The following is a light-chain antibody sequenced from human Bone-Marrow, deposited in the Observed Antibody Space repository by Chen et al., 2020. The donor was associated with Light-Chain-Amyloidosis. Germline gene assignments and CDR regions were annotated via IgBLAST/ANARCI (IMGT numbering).Light chain of an antibody. J-gene: IGKJ2*01. V-gene: IGKV4-1*01. Sequence: DTVMTQSPDSLAVSLGERATINCKSSQNLLYSSNNKNYLAWYQQKSGQPPKLLIYWASARESGVADRFSGGGSGTDFTLTISTLQAEDVAVYYCQQYYNTPYTFGQGTKLEIK. CDR1: QNLLYSSNNKNY. CDR2: WAS. CDR3: QQYYNTPYT.